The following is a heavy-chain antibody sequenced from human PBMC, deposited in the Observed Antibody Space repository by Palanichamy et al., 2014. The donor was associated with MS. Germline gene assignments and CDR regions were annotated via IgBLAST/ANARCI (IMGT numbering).Heavy chain of an antibody. Sequence: EVQLLESGGGLVQPGGSLRLSCAASGFTFSSYAMSWVRQAPGKGLEWVSAISGSGGSTYYADSVKGRFTISRDNSKNTLYLQMNSPLRAEDTAVYYCATGCGGDCYSTDYWGQGTLVTVSS. CDR1: GFTFSSYA. J-gene: IGHJ4*02. CDR3: ATGCGGDCYSTDY. CDR2: ISGSGGST. D-gene: IGHD2-21*02. V-gene: IGHV3-23*01.